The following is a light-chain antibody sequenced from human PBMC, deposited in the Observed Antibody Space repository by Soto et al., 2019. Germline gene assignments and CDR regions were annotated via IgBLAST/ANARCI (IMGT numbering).Light chain of an antibody. CDR1: SSDVGFYNL. CDR3: SSYAGGNNWV. J-gene: IGLJ3*02. V-gene: IGLV2-8*01. CDR2: EVS. Sequence: QSALTQPASVSGSPGQSITISCTGTSSDVGFYNLVSWYQHRPGKAPKLMIYEVSKRPSGVPDRFSGSKSGNTASLTVSGLQAEDEADYYCSSYAGGNNWVFGGGTKLTVL.